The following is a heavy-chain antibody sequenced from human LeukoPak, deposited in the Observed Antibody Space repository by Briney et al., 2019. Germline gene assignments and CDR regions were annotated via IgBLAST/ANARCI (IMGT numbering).Heavy chain of an antibody. CDR2: IYYSGST. J-gene: IGHJ3*02. CDR3: ARDRSPVVHSPYAFDI. D-gene: IGHD2-15*01. V-gene: IGHV4-31*03. Sequence: PSETLSLTCTVSGGSISSGGYYWSWIRQHPGKGLEWIGYIYYSGSTYYNPSLKSRVTMSVDTSKNQFSLKLSSVTAADTAVYYCARDRSPVVHSPYAFDIWGQGTMVTVSS. CDR1: GGSISSGGYY.